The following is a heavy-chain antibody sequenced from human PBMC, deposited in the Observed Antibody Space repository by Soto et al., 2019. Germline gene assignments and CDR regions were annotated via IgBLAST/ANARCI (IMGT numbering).Heavy chain of an antibody. Sequence: SLTCTVSNGSMHSRDHYWSWIRQSPGEGLEWIGLIYHSGSTYYNSSLKSRVTISVDRSKNHFFLNLTSVTAADTAVYYCATYRKFFQIWGQGTKVTVSS. J-gene: IGHJ3*02. CDR1: NGSMHSRDHY. CDR2: IYHSGST. V-gene: IGHV4-30-2*06. CDR3: ATYRKFFQI.